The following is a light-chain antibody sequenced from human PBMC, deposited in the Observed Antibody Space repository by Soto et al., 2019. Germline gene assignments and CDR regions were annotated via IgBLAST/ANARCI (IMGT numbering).Light chain of an antibody. CDR3: QQYNKWPPIT. CDR2: DAS. CDR1: QSVRSK. V-gene: IGKV3-15*01. J-gene: IGKJ5*01. Sequence: EIVMTQSPATLSVSPGERATLSCRASQSVRSKLAWYQQKPGQAPRLLIYDASTRATGIPARFSGSGSGTEFTLTISSLQSEDFAVYYCQQYNKWPPITFGQGTRLEIK.